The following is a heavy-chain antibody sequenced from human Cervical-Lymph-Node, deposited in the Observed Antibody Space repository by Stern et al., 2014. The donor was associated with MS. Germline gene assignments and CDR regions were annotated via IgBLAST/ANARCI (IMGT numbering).Heavy chain of an antibody. D-gene: IGHD1-26*01. Sequence: QLQLQESGPGLVKPSETASLTCTVSGGSMSSKYWNWIRQPPGKGLEWIGYVYSDGSTNYNPSLKSRVIISLDTSTNQFSLSLTSVTAADTAVYYCARVTGRGTRQNWFDSWGQGTLVTVSS. CDR3: ARVTGRGTRQNWFDS. CDR2: VYSDGST. V-gene: IGHV4-59*01. CDR1: GGSMSSKY. J-gene: IGHJ5*01.